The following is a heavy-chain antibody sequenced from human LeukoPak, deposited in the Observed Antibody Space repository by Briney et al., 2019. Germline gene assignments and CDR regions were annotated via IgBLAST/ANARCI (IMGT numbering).Heavy chain of an antibody. J-gene: IGHJ4*02. D-gene: IGHD6-6*01. V-gene: IGHV1-2*02. CDR1: GYTFTGYY. CDR3: ARDPRSSSSFFDY. Sequence: ASVKVSCKASGYTFTGYYMHWVRQAPGQGLEWMGWINPNSGGTNYAQKFQGRVTMTRDTSISTAYMELSRLRSDDTAVYYCARDPRSSSSFFDYWGQGTLVTVSS. CDR2: INPNSGGT.